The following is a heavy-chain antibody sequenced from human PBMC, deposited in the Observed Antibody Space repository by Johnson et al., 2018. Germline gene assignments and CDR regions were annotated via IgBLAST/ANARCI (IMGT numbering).Heavy chain of an antibody. CDR1: GFTFSSYG. V-gene: IGHV3-30*18. Sequence: QVQLVESGGGVVQPGRSLRLSCAASGFTFSSYGMHWVRQAPGKGLEWVAVISYDGSNKYYADSVKGRFTISRDNSKNTLYLQINSLRAEDTAVYYCAKDGYPRAFWSGYEERKTRYYYYYYMDVWGKGTTVTVSS. CDR3: AKDGYPRAFWSGYEERKTRYYYYYYMDV. CDR2: ISYDGSNK. J-gene: IGHJ6*03. D-gene: IGHD3-3*01.